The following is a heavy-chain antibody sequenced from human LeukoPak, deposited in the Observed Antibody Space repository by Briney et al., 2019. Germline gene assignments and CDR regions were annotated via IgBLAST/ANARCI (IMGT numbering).Heavy chain of an antibody. D-gene: IGHD1-26*01. J-gene: IGHJ4*02. V-gene: IGHV1-18*01. Sequence: ASVKVSCKASGYTFTSYGISWVRQAPGQGLEWMGWISAYNGNTNYAQKLQGRVTMTTDTSTSTAYMELRSLRSDDTAVYYCAREWVSEGELLLFDYWGQGTLVTVSS. CDR1: GYTFTSYG. CDR3: AREWVSEGELLLFDY. CDR2: ISAYNGNT.